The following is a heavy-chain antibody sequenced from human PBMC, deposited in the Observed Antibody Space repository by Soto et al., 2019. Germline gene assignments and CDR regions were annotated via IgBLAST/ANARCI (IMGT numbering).Heavy chain of an antibody. Sequence: QVHLVQSGAEVKKPGASVKVSCEAFGYTFSTYAVHWMRQAPGQRLEWMGWISGVNGNTRYSQKFQGRVSLTRDTXXXXXXXXXXXXXXXXXXXXXXXXXXXXXXXXDXSGYSPSLIDYWGQGTLVTVSS. J-gene: IGHJ4*02. CDR3: XXXXXXXXXXDXSGYSPSLIDY. CDR1: GYTFSTYA. CDR2: ISGVNGNT. D-gene: IGHD3-22*01. V-gene: IGHV1-3*01.